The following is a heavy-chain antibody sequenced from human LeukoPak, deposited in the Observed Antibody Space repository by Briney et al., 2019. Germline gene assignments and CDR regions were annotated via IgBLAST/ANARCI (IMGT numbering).Heavy chain of an antibody. CDR2: VFTSGNP. V-gene: IGHV4-61*02. CDR3: ARHMSVTYDAFDL. CDR1: GGFISSGTHY. J-gene: IGHJ3*01. D-gene: IGHD2-21*02. Sequence: ASETLSFTCDVSGGFISSGTHYWTWVRQPVGKGLEWLGRVFTSGNPTYNSSLKSRLTISIDKSKNQFSLKLSSVTAADTAVYYCARHMSVTYDAFDLWGRGTMVTVSS.